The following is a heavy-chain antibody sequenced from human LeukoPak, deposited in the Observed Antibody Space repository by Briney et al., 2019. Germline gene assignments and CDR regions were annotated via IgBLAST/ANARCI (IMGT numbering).Heavy chain of an antibody. V-gene: IGHV3-48*03. Sequence: GGSLRLSCAASGFTFSSYEMNWVRQAPGKGLEWISYISSAGTTKIYADSVKGRFTISRDNAKNSLNLQMNSLGAEDTAVYYCARDYWFDPWGHGTLVTVSS. CDR3: ARDYWFDP. CDR1: GFTFSSYE. CDR2: ISSAGTTK. J-gene: IGHJ5*02.